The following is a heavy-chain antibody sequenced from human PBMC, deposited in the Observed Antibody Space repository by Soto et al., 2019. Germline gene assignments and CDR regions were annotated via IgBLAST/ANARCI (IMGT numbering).Heavy chain of an antibody. CDR1: GGSVSSGSYY. D-gene: IGHD3-3*01. J-gene: IGHJ4*02. CDR2: IYYSGST. CDR3: ARVGTIFGVGFEY. Sequence: QVQLQESGPGLVKPSETLSLTCTVSGGSVSSGSYYWSWIRQPPGKGLEWIGYIYYSGSTNYNPSLKSRVTISVDTSKNQFSLKLSSVTAADTAVYYCARVGTIFGVGFEYWGQGTLVTVSS. V-gene: IGHV4-61*01.